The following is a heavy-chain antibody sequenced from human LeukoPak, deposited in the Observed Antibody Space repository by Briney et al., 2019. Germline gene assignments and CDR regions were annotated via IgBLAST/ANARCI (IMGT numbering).Heavy chain of an antibody. J-gene: IGHJ4*02. V-gene: IGHV3-30*04. CDR2: ISYDSSNT. CDR1: GFTFSSYT. Sequence: GRSLRLSCAASGFTFSSYTMHWVRQAPGKGLDWVAVISYDSSNTYYADSVRGRFTISRDNSKNTLYLQMNSLRAEDTAVYYCAKLDYYGNYWGQGTLVTVSS. D-gene: IGHD3-10*01. CDR3: AKLDYYGNY.